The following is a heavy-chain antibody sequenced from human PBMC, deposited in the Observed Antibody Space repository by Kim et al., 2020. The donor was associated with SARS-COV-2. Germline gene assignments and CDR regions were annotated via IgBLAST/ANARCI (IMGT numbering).Heavy chain of an antibody. Sequence: TNYAQKFQERVTITRDMSTSTAYMGLSSLRSEDTAVYYCAADHRIAVAGYWGQGTLVTVSS. V-gene: IGHV1-58*01. CDR2: T. CDR3: AADHRIAVAGY. D-gene: IGHD6-19*01. J-gene: IGHJ4*02.